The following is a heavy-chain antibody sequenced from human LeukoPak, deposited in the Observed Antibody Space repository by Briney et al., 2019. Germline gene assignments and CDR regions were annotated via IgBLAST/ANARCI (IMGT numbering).Heavy chain of an antibody. CDR3: ARGGAARTFDY. J-gene: IGHJ4*02. V-gene: IGHV1-69*13. CDR2: IFPIFGTP. CDR1: GCTFRSYA. D-gene: IGHD6-6*01. Sequence: SVKVPCKASGCTFRSYAIRWVRPAPGQGRAGMGGIFPIFGTPNFPPMFQDRVTLTADQAKRTAYLEVSSLCSVGTDVVYCARGGAARTFDYWGQGTLVTVSS.